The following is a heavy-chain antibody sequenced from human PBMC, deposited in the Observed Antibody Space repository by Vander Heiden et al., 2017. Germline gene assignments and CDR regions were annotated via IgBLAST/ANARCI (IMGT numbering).Heavy chain of an antibody. D-gene: IGHD1-26*01. Sequence: EVQLVQSGAAGKKPGESLKISCKGAGNSFSSHWIAWVRQMPGKGLEWMGIIFPGDSDTRDSPSVQGQVAISADKSSSTAYLRWGRMKESDTAIYYYARRTGSSNNWFDPWGQGTMVTV. J-gene: IGHJ5*02. CDR1: GNSFSSHW. CDR2: IFPGDSDT. CDR3: ARRTGSSNNWFDP. V-gene: IGHV5-51*01.